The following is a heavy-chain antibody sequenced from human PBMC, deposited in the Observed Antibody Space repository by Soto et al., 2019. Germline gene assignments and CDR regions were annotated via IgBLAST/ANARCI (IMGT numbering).Heavy chain of an antibody. CDR3: ARLYYDSSNYYYFDY. Sequence: SETLSLTCTVSGDSMSTYSWSWIRQPPGKGLEWIGYIYYTYTGSTNYNPSLKSRVTISIDTSTNQFSLKLSSVTAADTAMYYCARLYYDSSNYYYFDYWGQGALVTVSS. J-gene: IGHJ4*02. V-gene: IGHV4-59*08. CDR2: IYYTYTGST. D-gene: IGHD3-22*01. CDR1: GDSMSTYS.